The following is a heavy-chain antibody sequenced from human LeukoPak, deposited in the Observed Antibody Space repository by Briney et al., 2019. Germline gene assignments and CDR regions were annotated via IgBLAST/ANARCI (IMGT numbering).Heavy chain of an antibody. D-gene: IGHD1-26*01. CDR1: GGSISSYY. V-gene: IGHV4-59*08. CDR2: IYYSGST. J-gene: IGHJ3*02. Sequence: SETLSLTCTVSGGSISSYYWSWIRQPPGKGLEWIGYIYYSGSTNYNPSLKSRVTISVDTSKNQFSLKLSSVTAADTAVYYCARHYRRIVGATGGGDAFDIWGQGTMVTVSS. CDR3: ARHYRRIVGATGGGDAFDI.